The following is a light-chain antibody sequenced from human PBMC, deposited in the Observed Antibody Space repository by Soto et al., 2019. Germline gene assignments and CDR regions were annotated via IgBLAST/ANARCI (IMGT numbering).Light chain of an antibody. J-gene: IGKJ1*01. V-gene: IGKV3-15*01. CDR1: QSLSSN. CDR2: GAS. Sequence: EIVMTQSPATLSVSPGERATLSCRASQSLSSNLAWYQQKPGQAPRLLIYGASTRATDTPGRFSGSGSGTEFTLTISSLQSEDFAVYYCQQYSNWPRTFGQGTKVDIK. CDR3: QQYSNWPRT.